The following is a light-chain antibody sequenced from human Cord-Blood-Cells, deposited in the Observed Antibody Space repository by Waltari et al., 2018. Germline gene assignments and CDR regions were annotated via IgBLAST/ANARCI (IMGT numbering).Light chain of an antibody. Sequence: DIVMTQSPLSLPVTPGEPAAMPCRSRQSLLNSNGYNYLDWYLQKPGQSPQSLIYLGSNRASGVPDRFSGSGSGTDFTLKISRVEAEDVGVYYCMQALQTPLTFGGGTKVEIK. CDR2: LGS. CDR3: MQALQTPLT. J-gene: IGKJ4*01. V-gene: IGKV2-28*01. CDR1: QSLLNSNGYNY.